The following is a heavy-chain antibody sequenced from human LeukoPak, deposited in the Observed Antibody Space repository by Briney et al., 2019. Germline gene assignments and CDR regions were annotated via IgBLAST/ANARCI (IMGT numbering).Heavy chain of an antibody. Sequence: SVKVSCKASGFTFTSSAMQWVRQARGQGLEWIGWIVVGIGKTNYAQKFQERVTITKDESTSTAYMELSSLRSEDTAVYDCAADYPRWGEVAGIRDYWGQGTLVTVSS. V-gene: IGHV1-58*02. CDR2: IVVGIGKT. D-gene: IGHD6-19*01. CDR1: GFTFTSSA. CDR3: AADYPRWGEVAGIRDY. J-gene: IGHJ4*02.